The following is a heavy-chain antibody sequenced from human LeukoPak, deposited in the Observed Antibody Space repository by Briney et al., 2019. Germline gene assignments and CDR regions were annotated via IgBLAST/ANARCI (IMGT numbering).Heavy chain of an antibody. J-gene: IGHJ4*02. V-gene: IGHV3-53*01. Sequence: GGSLRLSCAACGFTFRSYAMHWVRQASGKGLEWVSVIYSGGSTYYADSVKGRFTISRDNSKNTLYLQMNSLRAEDTAVYYCARAWQNWGQGTLVTVSS. CDR2: IYSGGST. CDR3: ARAWQN. CDR1: GFTFRSYA.